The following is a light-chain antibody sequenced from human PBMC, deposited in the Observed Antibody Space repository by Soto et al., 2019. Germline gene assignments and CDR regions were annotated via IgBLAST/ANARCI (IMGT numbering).Light chain of an antibody. Sequence: QSALTQPPSASGSPGQSVTISCTGTSSDVGGYNYVSWYQQHPGKAPKLMIYEVSKRPSGVPDRFSGSKSGNTASLTVSGLQAEDEADYYCSSYAGSNNLGVFGTWTKLTVL. V-gene: IGLV2-8*01. J-gene: IGLJ1*01. CDR3: SSYAGSNNLGV. CDR1: SSDVGGYNY. CDR2: EVS.